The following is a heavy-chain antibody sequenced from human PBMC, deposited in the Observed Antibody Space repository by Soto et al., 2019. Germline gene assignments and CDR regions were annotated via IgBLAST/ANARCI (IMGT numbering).Heavy chain of an antibody. D-gene: IGHD6-13*01. CDR2: INHSGST. J-gene: IGHJ6*02. CDR3: ARDKFGGDSSSWYGRAHYYYCGTDV. V-gene: IGHV4-34*01. Sequence: PSETLSLTCAVYGGSLGGYYWTWTGHPPGKGLEWIGEINHSGSTNYNPSLKSRVTISVDTSKNQFSLKLSSVTAADTAVYYCARDKFGGDSSSWYGRAHYYYCGTDVWGQGTTVTV. CDR1: GGSLGGYY.